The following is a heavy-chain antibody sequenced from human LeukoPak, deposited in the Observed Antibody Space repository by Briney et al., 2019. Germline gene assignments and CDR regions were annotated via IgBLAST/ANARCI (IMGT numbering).Heavy chain of an antibody. CDR1: GGSISSGGYY. D-gene: IGHD3-10*01. CDR3: ASSPRPSDYYYYGMDV. CDR2: IYYSGST. V-gene: IGHV4-31*03. J-gene: IGHJ6*02. Sequence: SQTLSLTCTVSGGSISSGGYYWSWIRQHPGKGLEWIGYIYYSGSTHYNPSLKSRVTISVDTSKNQFSLKLSSVTAADTAVYYCASSPRPSDYYYYGMDVWGQGTTVTVSS.